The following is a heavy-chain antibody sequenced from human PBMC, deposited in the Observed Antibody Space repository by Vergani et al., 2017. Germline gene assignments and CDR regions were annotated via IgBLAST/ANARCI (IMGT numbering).Heavy chain of an antibody. J-gene: IGHJ4*02. CDR1: GYTLTELS. CDR3: ATTRYSGYDSDRDFDY. CDR2: FDPEDGET. D-gene: IGHD5-12*01. V-gene: IGHV1-24*01. Sequence: QVQLVQSGAEVKKPGASVKVSCKVSGYTLTELSMHWVRQAPGKGLEWMGGFDPEDGETIYAQKFQGRVTMTEDTSTDPAYMELSSLRSEDTAVYYCATTRYSGYDSDRDFDYWGQGTLVTVSS.